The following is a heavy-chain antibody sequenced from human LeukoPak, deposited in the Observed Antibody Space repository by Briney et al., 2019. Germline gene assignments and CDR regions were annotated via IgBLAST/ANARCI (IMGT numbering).Heavy chain of an antibody. Sequence: ASVKVSCKASGYTFTDYYMHWVRQAPGQGIEWMGVINPRGGSTTYAQKFQGRVTMTRDTSTSTFYMVLSSLKSEDTAIYYCARAGGSRSPFDYWGQGTLVTVSS. CDR1: GYTFTDYY. CDR2: INPRGGST. V-gene: IGHV1-46*01. CDR3: ARAGGSRSPFDY. J-gene: IGHJ4*02. D-gene: IGHD6-6*01.